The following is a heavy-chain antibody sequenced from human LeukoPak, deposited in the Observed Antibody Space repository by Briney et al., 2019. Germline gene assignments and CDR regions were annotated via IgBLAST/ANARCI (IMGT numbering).Heavy chain of an antibody. D-gene: IGHD3-9*01. J-gene: IGHJ2*01. Sequence: GGSLRLSCAASGFTFDDYAMHWVRQAPGKGLEWVSGISWNSGSIGYADSVKGRFTISRDNAKNSLYLQMSSLRAEDTALYYCAKEKLRYFDWSSWAFDLWGRGTLVTVSS. CDR3: AKEKLRYFDWSSWAFDL. CDR1: GFTFDDYA. CDR2: ISWNSGSI. V-gene: IGHV3-9*01.